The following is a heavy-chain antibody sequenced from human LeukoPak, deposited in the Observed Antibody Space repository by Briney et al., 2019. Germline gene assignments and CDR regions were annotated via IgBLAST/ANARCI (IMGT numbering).Heavy chain of an antibody. CDR3: VAYSYAYTTSDY. V-gene: IGHV3-64D*06. J-gene: IGHJ4*02. CDR2: ISRSSDGGIT. Sequence: PGGSLRLSCSASGFIFSSYAMHWVRQAPGKGLEYVSAISRSSDGGITYYADSVKGRFAISRDDSKNTLYLQMSSPTQADAAVYYCVAYSYAYTTSDYWGQGTLVTVSS. D-gene: IGHD3-16*01. CDR1: GFIFSSYA.